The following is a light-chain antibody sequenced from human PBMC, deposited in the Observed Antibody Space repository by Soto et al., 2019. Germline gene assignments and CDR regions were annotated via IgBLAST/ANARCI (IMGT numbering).Light chain of an antibody. V-gene: IGKV3-20*01. CDR3: FQYGTSEWT. CDR1: QSVSGST. CDR2: DAS. J-gene: IGKJ1*01. Sequence: EIVLPQSPGTLSLSPGEIASISCRASQSVSGSTLAWYQQQPGQAPRLPIYDASTRATGIPDRISGSGSGTDFSLTISRLEPEDFALCYCFQYGTSEWTFGQGTKVEIK.